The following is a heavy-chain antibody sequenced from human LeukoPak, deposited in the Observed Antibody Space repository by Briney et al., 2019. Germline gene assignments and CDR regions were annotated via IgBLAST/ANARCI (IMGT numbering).Heavy chain of an antibody. CDR3: ARGGDYYVSGSYLGH. D-gene: IGHD3-10*01. J-gene: IGHJ4*02. V-gene: IGHV4-39*07. CDR1: GGSISSSSYY. CDR2: IYYSGSA. Sequence: PSETLSLTCTVSGGSISSSSYYWGWIRQPPGKGLEWIGSIYYSGSANYNPSLKSRLSISLDTSKNQFSLTLSSVTPADAAVYYCARGGDYYVSGSYLGHWGQGTLVTVSS.